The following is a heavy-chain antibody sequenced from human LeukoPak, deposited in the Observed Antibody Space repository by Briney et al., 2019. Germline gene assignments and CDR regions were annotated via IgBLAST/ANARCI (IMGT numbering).Heavy chain of an antibody. CDR3: ARGYGNYGY. D-gene: IGHD4-11*01. J-gene: IGHJ4*02. V-gene: IGHV3-7*01. CDR1: GFSFSSYW. Sequence: PGGSLRLSCAASGFSFSSYWMSWVRQAPGKGPEWVSNIKQDGSETYYADSVKGRFTISRDNAKNSLYLQMNSLRAEDTAVYYCARGYGNYGYWGQGTLVTVSS. CDR2: IKQDGSET.